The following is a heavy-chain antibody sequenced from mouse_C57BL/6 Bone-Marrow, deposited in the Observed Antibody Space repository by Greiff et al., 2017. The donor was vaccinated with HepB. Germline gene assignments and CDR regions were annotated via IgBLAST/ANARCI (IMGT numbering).Heavy chain of an antibody. CDR1: GFSLTSYG. CDR2: IWSGGST. D-gene: IGHD2-4*01. J-gene: IGHJ4*01. V-gene: IGHV2-2*01. Sequence: VKLQESGPGLVQPSQSLSITCTVSGFSLTSYGVHWVRQSPGKGLEWLGVIWSGGSTDYNAAFISRLSISKDNSKSQVFFKMNSLQADDTAIYYCARKGLRRGYAMDYWGQGTSVTVSS. CDR3: ARKGLRRGYAMDY.